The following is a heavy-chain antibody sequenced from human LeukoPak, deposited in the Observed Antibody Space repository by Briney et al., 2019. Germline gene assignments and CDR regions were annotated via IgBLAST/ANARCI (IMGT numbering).Heavy chain of an antibody. CDR1: GGSFSGYY. Sequence: SETLSLTCAVYGGSFSGYYWSWIRQPPGKGLEWIGQVYHDEGTKYNPSLKSRVTILVDKSKNQFSLKLSSVTAADTAVYFCASQYGSGHYHFDYWGQGTLVFVSP. D-gene: IGHD3-10*01. CDR2: VYHDEGT. V-gene: IGHV4-34*01. CDR3: ASQYGSGHYHFDY. J-gene: IGHJ4*02.